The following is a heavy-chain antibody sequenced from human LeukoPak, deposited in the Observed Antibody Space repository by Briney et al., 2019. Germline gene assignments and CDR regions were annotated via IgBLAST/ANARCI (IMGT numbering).Heavy chain of an antibody. CDR3: ARGNHNGYSLDY. V-gene: IGHV4-34*01. D-gene: IGHD6-13*01. CDR1: GGSFSGYY. Sequence: SETLSLTCAVYGGSFSGYYWSWIRQPPGKGLEWIGEINHSGSTNYNPSLKSRVTISVDTSKNQFSLKLSSVTAADTAVYYCARGNHNGYSLDYWGQGTLVTVSS. J-gene: IGHJ4*02. CDR2: INHSGST.